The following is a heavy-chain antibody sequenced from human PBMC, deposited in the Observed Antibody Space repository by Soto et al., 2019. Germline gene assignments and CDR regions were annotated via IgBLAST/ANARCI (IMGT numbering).Heavy chain of an antibody. CDR2: IDGSGGTT. CDR3: AKNSGWFNT. Sequence: PGGSLRLSCAGSGFPFSSTDMTWVRQAPGKGLVWVSTIDGSGGTTYYADSVKGRFTISRDNSMNTVYLQMNSLRADDTALYYCAKNSGWFNTWGQGALVTVS. V-gene: IGHV3-23*01. D-gene: IGHD3-10*01. CDR1: GFPFSSTD. J-gene: IGHJ5*02.